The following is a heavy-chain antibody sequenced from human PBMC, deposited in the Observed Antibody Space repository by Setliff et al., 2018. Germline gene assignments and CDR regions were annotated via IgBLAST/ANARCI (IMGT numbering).Heavy chain of an antibody. CDR1: GFTFDIYS. Sequence: LRLSCAASGFTFDIYSMSWVRQAPGKGLVWVSRINRDGSYTVYADSVEGRFTISRDNAKNSFYLQMNSLRAEDTAVYFCARGYGAPSFYYYMDVWGKGTTVTVSS. V-gene: IGHV3-74*01. CDR3: ARGYGAPSFYYYMDV. J-gene: IGHJ6*03. D-gene: IGHD4-17*01. CDR2: INRDGSYT.